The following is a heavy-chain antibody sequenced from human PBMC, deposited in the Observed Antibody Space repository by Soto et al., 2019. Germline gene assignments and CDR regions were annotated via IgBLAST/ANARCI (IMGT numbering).Heavy chain of an antibody. Sequence: SETLSLTCTVSGVSISGYYWTWIRQPPGKGLEWIGYIYYSGSNNYNPSLKSRVTISLETSKRQFSLKLASVTAADTAVYYCARGIGIVTAGTVGWFDSWGQGTMVSVSS. CDR2: IYYSGSN. CDR3: ARGIGIVTAGTVGWFDS. D-gene: IGHD6-13*01. CDR1: GVSISGYY. J-gene: IGHJ5*01. V-gene: IGHV4-59*01.